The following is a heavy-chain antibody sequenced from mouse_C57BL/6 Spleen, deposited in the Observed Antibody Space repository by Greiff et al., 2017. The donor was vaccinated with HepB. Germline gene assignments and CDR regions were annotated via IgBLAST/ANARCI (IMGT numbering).Heavy chain of an antibody. J-gene: IGHJ4*01. Sequence: VQLVESGPGLVQPSQSLSITCTVSGFSLTSYGVHWVRQSPGKGLEWLGVIWRGGSTDYNAAFMSRLSITKDNSKSQVFFKMNSLQADDTAIYYCATPYSNPLAMDYWGQGTSVTVSS. CDR1: GFSLTSYG. V-gene: IGHV2-5*01. CDR3: ATPYSNPLAMDY. CDR2: IWRGGST. D-gene: IGHD2-5*01.